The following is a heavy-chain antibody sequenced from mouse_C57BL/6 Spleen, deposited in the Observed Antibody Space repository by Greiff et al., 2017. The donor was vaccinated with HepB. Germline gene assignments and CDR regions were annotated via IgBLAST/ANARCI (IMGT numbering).Heavy chain of an antibody. CDR3: ARYDYDEDWYFDV. D-gene: IGHD2-4*01. V-gene: IGHV1-81*01. CDR2: IYPRSGNT. J-gene: IGHJ1*03. Sequence: VQLQQSGAELARPGASVKLSCKASGYTFTRYGISWVKQRTGQGLEWIGEIYPRSGNTYYNEKFKGKATLTVDKSSSTAYMELRSLTSEDSAVYFFARYDYDEDWYFDVWGTGTTVTVSS. CDR1: GYTFTRYG.